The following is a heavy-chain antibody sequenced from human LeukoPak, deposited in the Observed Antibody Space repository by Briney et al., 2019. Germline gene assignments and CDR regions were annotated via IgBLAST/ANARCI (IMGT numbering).Heavy chain of an antibody. Sequence: GGSLRLSCAASGFTVSGNYMSWVRQAPGKGLECVSVIYSGSSTYYADSVKGRFTISRQNSKNTLYLQMNSLRDEDTAVYHCARGKLANTIYGMDVWGQGTTVTVSS. CDR2: IYSGSST. J-gene: IGHJ6*02. CDR3: ARGKLANTIYGMDV. V-gene: IGHV3-53*04. D-gene: IGHD1-1*01. CDR1: GFTVSGNY.